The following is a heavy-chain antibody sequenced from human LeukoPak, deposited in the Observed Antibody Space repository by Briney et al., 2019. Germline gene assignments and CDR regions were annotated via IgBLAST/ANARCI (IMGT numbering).Heavy chain of an antibody. D-gene: IGHD2-2*01. J-gene: IGHJ6*02. Sequence: GGSLRLSCAASGFTFSSYAMSWVRQAPGKGLEWVSAISGSGGSTYYADSVKGRLTISRDNSKNTLYLQMNSLRAEDTAVYYCAKDAGYIVVVPADYYYGMDVWGQGTTVTVSS. CDR2: ISGSGGST. V-gene: IGHV3-23*01. CDR1: GFTFSSYA. CDR3: AKDAGYIVVVPADYYYGMDV.